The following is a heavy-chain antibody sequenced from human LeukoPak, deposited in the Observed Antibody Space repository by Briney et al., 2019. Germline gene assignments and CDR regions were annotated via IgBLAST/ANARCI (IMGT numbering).Heavy chain of an antibody. D-gene: IGHD3-3*02. CDR2: ISSSGSTI. J-gene: IGHJ4*02. CDR1: GFTFSSYG. Sequence: GGSLRLSCAASGFTFSSYGMHWVRQAPGKGLEWVSYISSSGSTIYYADSVKGRFTISRDNAKNSLYLQMNSLRAEDTAVYYCAASFLRGYFDYWGQGTLVTVSS. V-gene: IGHV3-48*04. CDR3: AASFLRGYFDY.